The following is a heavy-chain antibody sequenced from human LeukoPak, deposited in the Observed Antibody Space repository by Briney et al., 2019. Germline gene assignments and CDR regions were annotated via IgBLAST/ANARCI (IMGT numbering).Heavy chain of an antibody. CDR1: GFTFSSYG. CDR2: ISGSGGST. Sequence: GGSLRLSCAASGFTFSSYGMSWVRQAPGKGLEWVSAISGSGGSTYYADSVKGRFTISRDNSKNTLYLQMNSLRAEDTAVYYCAKVGHDYGDFYGYYFDYWGQGTLVTVSS. CDR3: AKVGHDYGDFYGYYFDY. J-gene: IGHJ4*02. D-gene: IGHD4-17*01. V-gene: IGHV3-23*01.